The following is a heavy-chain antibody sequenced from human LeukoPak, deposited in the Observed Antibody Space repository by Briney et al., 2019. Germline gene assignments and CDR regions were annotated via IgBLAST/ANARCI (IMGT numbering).Heavy chain of an antibody. Sequence: SETLSLTCSVSGHSISSGYYWGWIRQPPGKGLEWIGTMYHRGSTYYNPSLKSRVTMSGDTSKNHFSLKLSSVTAADTAVYYCARGPSLLWFGEPFDYWGQGTLVTVSS. CDR1: GHSISSGYY. D-gene: IGHD3-10*01. V-gene: IGHV4-38-2*02. J-gene: IGHJ4*02. CDR3: ARGPSLLWFGEPFDY. CDR2: MYHRGST.